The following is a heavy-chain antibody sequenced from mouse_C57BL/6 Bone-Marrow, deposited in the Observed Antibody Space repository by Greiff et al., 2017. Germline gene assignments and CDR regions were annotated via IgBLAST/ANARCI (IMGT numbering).Heavy chain of an antibody. Sequence: EVKLMESGGGLVQPGGSLKLSCAASGFTFSDYGMAWVRQAPRKGPEWVAFISNLAYSIYYADTVTGRFTISRENAKNNLYLEMSRLRSEDTAMYYCARQRWLRRDWYFDVWGTGTTVTVSS. CDR1: GFTFSDYG. CDR2: ISNLAYSI. D-gene: IGHD2-2*01. V-gene: IGHV5-15*01. J-gene: IGHJ1*03. CDR3: ARQRWLRRDWYFDV.